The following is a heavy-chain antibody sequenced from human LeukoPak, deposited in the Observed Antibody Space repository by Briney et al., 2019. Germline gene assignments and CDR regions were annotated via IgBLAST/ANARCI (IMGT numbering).Heavy chain of an antibody. D-gene: IGHD6-13*01. Sequence: GGSLRLSCAASGFTFSSYSMNWVRQAPGKGLEWVSYISSSSSTIYYADSVKGRFTISRDNAKNSLYLQMNSLRAEDTAVYYCARGPGVSDYYYYGMDVWGQGTTVTVSS. CDR2: ISSSSSTI. CDR3: ARGPGVSDYYYYGMDV. J-gene: IGHJ6*02. CDR1: GFTFSSYS. V-gene: IGHV3-48*04.